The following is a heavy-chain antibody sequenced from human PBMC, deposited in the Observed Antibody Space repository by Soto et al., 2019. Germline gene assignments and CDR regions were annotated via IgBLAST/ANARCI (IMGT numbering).Heavy chain of an antibody. V-gene: IGHV4-39*01. CDR3: ARRVMGNIWYFDY. Sequence: QLQLQESGPGLVKSSETLSLTCTVSGGSVRGSLYYWGWIRQPPGKGLEWIGNIFYRGNTYHNPSLKSLVTISVDTSKNQFSLRLSSVTAADTAVYYCARRVMGNIWYFDYWGQGTLVTVSS. CDR1: GGSVRGSLYY. J-gene: IGHJ4*02. CDR2: IFYRGNT. D-gene: IGHD2-21*01.